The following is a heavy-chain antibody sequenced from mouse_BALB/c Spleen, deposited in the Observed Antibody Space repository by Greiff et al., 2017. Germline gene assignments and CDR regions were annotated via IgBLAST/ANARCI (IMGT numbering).Heavy chain of an antibody. J-gene: IGHJ3*01. CDR3: VRDRPGYDWFAY. D-gene: IGHD2-2*01. Sequence: VKLVESGPGLVAPSQSLSITCTVSGFSLTSYDISWIRQPPGKGLEWLGVIWTGGGTNYNSAFMSRLSISKDNSKSQVFLKMNSLQTDDTAIYYCVRDRPGYDWFAYWGQGTLVTVSA. V-gene: IGHV2-9-2*01. CDR2: IWTGGGT. CDR1: GFSLTSYD.